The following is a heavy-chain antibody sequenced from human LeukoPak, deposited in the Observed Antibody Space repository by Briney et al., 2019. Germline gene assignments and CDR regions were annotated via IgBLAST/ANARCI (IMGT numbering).Heavy chain of an antibody. D-gene: IGHD2-2*01. V-gene: IGHV3-7*01. Sequence: TGGSLRLSCAASGFTFSSYWMSWVRQAPGKGLEWVANIKQDGSEKYYVDSVKGRFTISRDNAKNSLYLQMNSPRAEDTAVYYCARDKRIVVVPTYYYYYGMDVWGQGTTVTVSS. CDR2: IKQDGSEK. CDR3: ARDKRIVVVPTYYYYYGMDV. J-gene: IGHJ6*02. CDR1: GFTFSSYW.